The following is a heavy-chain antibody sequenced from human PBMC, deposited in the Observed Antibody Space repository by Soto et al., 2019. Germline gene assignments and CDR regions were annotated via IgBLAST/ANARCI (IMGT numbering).Heavy chain of an antibody. Sequence: VGPLSICWASSGFTCRGYGMNWVRQAPGKGLEWVSYISSSNRTINYADSVKGRFIISRDNAKNSLYLQMHSLRDEDTAVYYCAREGWPLLQTGMDVWGQGTTVTVSS. CDR2: ISSSNRTI. CDR1: GFTCRGYG. J-gene: IGHJ6*02. D-gene: IGHD2-15*01. CDR3: AREGWPLLQTGMDV. V-gene: IGHV3-48*02.